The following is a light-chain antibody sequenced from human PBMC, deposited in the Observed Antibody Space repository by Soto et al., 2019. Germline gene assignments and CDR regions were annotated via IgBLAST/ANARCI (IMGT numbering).Light chain of an antibody. Sequence: EIVMTQSPATLSVSPGERATLSCRASQSISSNLAWYQQKPGQAPRLLIYGASTRATGFPARFSGSGSGTEFTITISSLQSEDFAVYYGLQYTHWPPLTFGGGTQVEIK. CDR3: LQYTHWPPLT. J-gene: IGKJ4*01. V-gene: IGKV3-15*01. CDR1: QSISSN. CDR2: GAS.